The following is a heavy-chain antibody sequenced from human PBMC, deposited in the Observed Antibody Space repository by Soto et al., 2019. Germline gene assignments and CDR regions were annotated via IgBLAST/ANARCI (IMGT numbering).Heavy chain of an antibody. CDR3: ASSIAARYYFDY. V-gene: IGHV3-53*02. CDR1: GFTVSSNY. Sequence: EVQLVETGGGLIQPGGSLRLSCAASGFTVSSNYMSWVRQAPGKGLEWVSVIYSGGSTYSADSVKGRFTISRDNSKITLYLQMNSLRAEDTAVYYCASSIAARYYFDYWGQGTLVTVSS. CDR2: IYSGGST. D-gene: IGHD6-6*01. J-gene: IGHJ4*02.